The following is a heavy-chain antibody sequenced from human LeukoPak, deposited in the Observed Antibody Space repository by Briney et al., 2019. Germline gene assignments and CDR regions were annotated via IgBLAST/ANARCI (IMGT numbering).Heavy chain of an antibody. CDR1: GGSVSSGSYY. D-gene: IGHD5-18*01. V-gene: IGHV4-61*01. CDR3: AREAMYSYGNNFDY. CDR2: IYYSGST. Sequence: SETLSLTCTVSGGSVSSGSYYWGWIRQPPGKGLEWIGYIYYSGSTNYNPSLKSRVTISVDTSKNQFSLKLSSVTAADTAVYHCAREAMYSYGNNFDYWGQGTLVTVSS. J-gene: IGHJ4*02.